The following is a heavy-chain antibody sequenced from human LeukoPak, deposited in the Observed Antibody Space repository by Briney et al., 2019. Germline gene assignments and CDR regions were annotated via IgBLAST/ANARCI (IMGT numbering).Heavy chain of an antibody. Sequence: SGTLSLTCGVSGGSITTTNFWSWVRQPPGGGLEWIGEISLRGRTQYNPSLKSRVNISIDESKNHLYLSLASVTAADTAVYYCARVGYCSGGGCYGLDYWSQGTLVTVSS. V-gene: IGHV4-4*02. J-gene: IGHJ4*02. CDR1: GGSITTTNF. CDR3: ARVGYCSGGGCYGLDY. CDR2: ISLRGRT. D-gene: IGHD2-15*01.